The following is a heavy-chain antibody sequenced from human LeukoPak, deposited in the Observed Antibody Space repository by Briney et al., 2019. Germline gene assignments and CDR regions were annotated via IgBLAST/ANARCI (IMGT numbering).Heavy chain of an antibody. Sequence: PGGSLRLSCAASGFTLNNAWMSWVRQAPGKGLEWLGRIKRETDGGTIDYAAPVKGRFTISRDDSRNTLYLQMDSLKIEDTAVYYCTTDRYYDNSELQFQHWGQDTLVTVSS. CDR1: GFTLNNAW. V-gene: IGHV3-15*01. J-gene: IGHJ1*01. CDR3: TTDRYYDNSELQFQH. D-gene: IGHD3-22*01. CDR2: IKRETDGGTI.